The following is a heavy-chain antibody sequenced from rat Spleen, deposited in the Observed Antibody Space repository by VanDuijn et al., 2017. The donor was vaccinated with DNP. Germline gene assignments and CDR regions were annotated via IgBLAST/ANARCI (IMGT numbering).Heavy chain of an antibody. Sequence: EVQLVESGGGLVQPGRSLKLSCAASGFTFSNYGMAWVRQAPTKGLEWVASISTRGEYTHYRDSVKGRFTVSRDNAKNSQYLQMDSLRSEDTATYYCARWVWYFDSWGQGVIVTVSS. D-gene: IGHD1-7*01. CDR2: ISTRGEYT. CDR1: GFTFSNYG. J-gene: IGHJ2*01. CDR3: ARWVWYFDS. V-gene: IGHV5S13*01.